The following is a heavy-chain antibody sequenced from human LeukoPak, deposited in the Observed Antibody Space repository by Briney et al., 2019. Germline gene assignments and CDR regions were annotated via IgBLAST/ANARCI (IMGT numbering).Heavy chain of an antibody. D-gene: IGHD3-10*01. CDR3: ARQNYYGSGNYRYYFYYYMDV. CDR1: GYRFSNYW. CDR2: IYPGDSDT. J-gene: IGHJ6*03. V-gene: IGHV5-51*01. Sequence: GESLKISCEGSGYRFSNYWIGWVRQMPGKGLEWMGIIYPGDSDTRYSPSFQGQVTISADKSISTAYLQWSSLKASDTAMYYCARQNYYGSGNYRYYFYYYMDVWGKGTTVTVSS.